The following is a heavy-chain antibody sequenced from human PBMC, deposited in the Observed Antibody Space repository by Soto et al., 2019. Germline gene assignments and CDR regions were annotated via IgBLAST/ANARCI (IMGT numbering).Heavy chain of an antibody. CDR1: GFTFSSYG. D-gene: IGHD3-3*01. V-gene: IGHV3-30*03. J-gene: IGHJ4*02. CDR3: AISTYYGLWSGYSPPLDY. CDR2: ISYDGSNK. Sequence: QVQLVESGGGVVQPGRSLRLSCAASGFTFSSYGMHWVRQAPGKGLARVAVISYDGSNKYYADSVKGRFTISRDNSKNSRYLQMNSLIAEDTAVYYCAISTYYGLWSGYSPPLDYWGQGTLVTVSS.